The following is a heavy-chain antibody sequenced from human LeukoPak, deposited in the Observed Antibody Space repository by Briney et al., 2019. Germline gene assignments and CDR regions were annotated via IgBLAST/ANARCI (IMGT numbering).Heavy chain of an antibody. J-gene: IGHJ4*02. V-gene: IGHV3-66*04. CDR1: GFTFSSYE. CDR2: IYSGGST. Sequence: GGSLRLSCAASGFTFSSYEMNWVRQAPGKGLEWVSVIYSGGSTYYADSVKGRFTISRDNSKNTLYLQMNSLRAEDTAVYYCARPSGSYAYWGQGTLVTVSS. D-gene: IGHD3-10*01. CDR3: ARPSGSYAY.